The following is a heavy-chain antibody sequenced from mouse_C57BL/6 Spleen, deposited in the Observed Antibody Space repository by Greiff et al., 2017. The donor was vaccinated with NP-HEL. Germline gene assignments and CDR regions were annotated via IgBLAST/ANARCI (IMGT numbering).Heavy chain of an antibody. V-gene: IGHV1-64*01. D-gene: IGHD1-1*01. J-gene: IGHJ1*03. Sequence: QVQLQQPGAELVKPGASVKLSCKASGYTFTSYWMHWVKQRPGQGLEWIGMIHPNSGSTNYNEKFKSKATLTVDKSSSTAYMQLSSLTSEDSAVYYCARRKITTVVATGWYFDVWGTGTTVTVSS. CDR1: GYTFTSYW. CDR2: IHPNSGST. CDR3: ARRKITTVVATGWYFDV.